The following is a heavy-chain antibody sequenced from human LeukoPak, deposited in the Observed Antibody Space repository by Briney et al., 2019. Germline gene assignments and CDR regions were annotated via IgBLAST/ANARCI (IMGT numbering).Heavy chain of an antibody. J-gene: IGHJ4*02. Sequence: GGSLRLSCAASGFTVSSNYMSWVRQAPGKGLEWVSVIYSGGSTYYADSVKGRFTISRDNSKNTLYLQMNSLRAEDTAVYYCARADRDGYNSYYFDYWGQGTLVNVSS. CDR2: IYSGGST. CDR3: ARADRDGYNSYYFDY. D-gene: IGHD5-24*01. V-gene: IGHV3-66*01. CDR1: GFTVSSNY.